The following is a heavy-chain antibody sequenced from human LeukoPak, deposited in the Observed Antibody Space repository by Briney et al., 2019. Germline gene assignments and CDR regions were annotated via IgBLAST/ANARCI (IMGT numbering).Heavy chain of an antibody. CDR1: GFTFSSYW. CDR3: ARDRGYSSFDY. CDR2: IKQDGSEK. D-gene: IGHD4-23*01. V-gene: IGHV3-7*01. J-gene: IGHJ4*02. Sequence: PGGSLRLSCAASGFTFSSYWMSWVRQAPGKGLEWVANIKQDGSEKYYVDSVKGRFTISRDNAKNSLYLQMNSLTVDDTAVYYCARDRGYSSFDYWGQGTLVTVSS.